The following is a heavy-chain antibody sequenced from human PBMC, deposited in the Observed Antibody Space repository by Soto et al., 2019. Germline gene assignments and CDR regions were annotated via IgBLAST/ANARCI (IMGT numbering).Heavy chain of an antibody. Sequence: GGSLRLSCAASGFTFSSYSMNWVRQAPGKGLEWVSYISSSSSTIYYADSVKGRFTISRDNAKNSLYLQMNSLRAEDTAVYYCARRDSSGWYQIDYWGQGTLVTVSS. CDR1: GFTFSSYS. J-gene: IGHJ4*02. V-gene: IGHV3-48*01. CDR2: ISSSSSTI. D-gene: IGHD6-19*01. CDR3: ARRDSSGWYQIDY.